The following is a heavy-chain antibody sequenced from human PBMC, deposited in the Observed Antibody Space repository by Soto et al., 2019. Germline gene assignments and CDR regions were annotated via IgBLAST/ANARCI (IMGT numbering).Heavy chain of an antibody. D-gene: IGHD3-3*01. CDR3: AADLQSDFWSGYRDYYFDY. CDR1: GFTFTSSA. V-gene: IGHV1-58*01. Sequence: SVKVSCKASGFTFTSSAVQWVRQARGQRLEWIGWIVVGSGNTNYAQKFQERVTITRDMSTSTAYMELSSLRSEDTAVYYCAADLQSDFWSGYRDYYFDYWGQGTLVTVSS. CDR2: IVVGSGNT. J-gene: IGHJ4*02.